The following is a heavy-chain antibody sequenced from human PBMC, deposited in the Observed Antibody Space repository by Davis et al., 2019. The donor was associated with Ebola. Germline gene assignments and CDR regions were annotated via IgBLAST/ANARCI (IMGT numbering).Heavy chain of an antibody. CDR3: ARQLPYYSYSMDV. J-gene: IGHJ6*02. CDR2: ISGSGEGT. V-gene: IGHV3-23*01. D-gene: IGHD2-2*01. Sequence: GESLKISCAASGFTFSNYAMSWIRQAPGRGLEWVSAISGSGEGTYYADSVKGRFTISRDNSKNTLYLQMNSLRAEDTAVYFCARQLPYYSYSMDVWGQGTTVTVSS. CDR1: GFTFSNYA.